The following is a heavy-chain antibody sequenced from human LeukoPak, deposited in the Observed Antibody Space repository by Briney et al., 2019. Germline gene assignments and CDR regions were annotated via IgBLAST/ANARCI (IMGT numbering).Heavy chain of an antibody. Sequence: GGSLRLSCAASGFTFNSYDMHWVRQPTGKGLEWVSGIGKGGDPYYAGSVKGRFTISRENAKNSLYLQMNSLRAGDTAVYYCARGGPEGFDPWGQGTLVTVSS. J-gene: IGHJ5*02. CDR1: GFTFNSYD. CDR3: ARGGPEGFDP. V-gene: IGHV3-13*05. CDR2: IGKGGDP.